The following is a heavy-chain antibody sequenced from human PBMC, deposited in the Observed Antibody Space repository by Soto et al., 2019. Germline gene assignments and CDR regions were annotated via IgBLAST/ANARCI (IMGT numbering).Heavy chain of an antibody. CDR2: TYYRGST. J-gene: IGHJ4*02. Sequence: QLQLQESGPGLVKPSETRSLTCTVSGDSISSSHHYWAWVRQPPGKGLEWIVSTYYRGSTFYSPSLRGRVTTSVDTSTNQLSLKLKSVTAADTAVYFSARHGAWAPLDWGPGTLVTVSS. V-gene: IGHV4-39*01. D-gene: IGHD3-16*01. CDR1: GDSISSSHHY. CDR3: ARHGAWAPLD.